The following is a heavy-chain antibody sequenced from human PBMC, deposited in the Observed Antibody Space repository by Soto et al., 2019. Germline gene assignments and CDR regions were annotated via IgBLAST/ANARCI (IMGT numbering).Heavy chain of an antibody. Sequence: VQLVESGGGVVQPGRSLRLSCAASGFTFSDYAMHWVRQAPGKGLEWVAVVSHDGRNTHYADSVKGRFTISRDSSKNTVPLEMTSLRAEDTAVYYCAKGGRQWLVTSDFNYWGQGALFTVSS. CDR3: AKGGRQWLVTSDFNY. J-gene: IGHJ4*02. CDR2: VSHDGRNT. CDR1: GFTFSDYA. V-gene: IGHV3-30*18. D-gene: IGHD6-19*01.